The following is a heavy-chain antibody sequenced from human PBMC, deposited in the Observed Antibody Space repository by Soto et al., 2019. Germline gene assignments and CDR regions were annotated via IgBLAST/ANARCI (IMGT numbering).Heavy chain of an antibody. D-gene: IGHD1-26*01. V-gene: IGHV3-53*01. J-gene: IGHJ3*02. Sequence: EVQLVESGGGLIQPGGSLRLSCAASGFTVSSNYMSWVRQAPGKGLEWVSVIYSGGSTYYADSVKGRFTISRDNAKNSLYLQMNSLRAEDTAVYYCARDNGGWELLRDAFDIWGQGTMVTVSS. CDR3: ARDNGGWELLRDAFDI. CDR2: IYSGGST. CDR1: GFTVSSNY.